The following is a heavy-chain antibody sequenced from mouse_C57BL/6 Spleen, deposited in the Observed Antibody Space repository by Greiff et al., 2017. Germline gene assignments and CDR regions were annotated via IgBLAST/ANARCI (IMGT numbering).Heavy chain of an antibody. J-gene: IGHJ4*01. Sequence: QVTLKVSGPGILQPSQTLSLTCSFSGFSLSTFGMGVGWIRQPSGKGLEWLAHIWWDDDKYYNPALKSRLTISKDTSKNQVFLKIANVDTADTATYYCARDSNYHYAMDYWGQGTSVTVSS. CDR2: IWWDDDK. V-gene: IGHV8-8*01. CDR3: ARDSNYHYAMDY. CDR1: GFSLSTFGMG. D-gene: IGHD2-5*01.